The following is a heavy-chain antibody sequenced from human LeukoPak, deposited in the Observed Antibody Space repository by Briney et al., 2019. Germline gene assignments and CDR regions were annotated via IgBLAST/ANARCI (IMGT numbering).Heavy chain of an antibody. CDR3: AKDRSGSYSLDY. V-gene: IGHV3-9*01. CDR2: ISWNSGSI. Sequence: GGSLRLSCAASGFTFDDYAMHWVRQAPGKGLEWVSGISWNSGSIGYADSVKGRFTISRDNSKNTLYLQMNSLRAEDTAVYYCAKDRSGSYSLDYWGQGTLVTVSS. J-gene: IGHJ4*02. D-gene: IGHD1-26*01. CDR1: GFTFDDYA.